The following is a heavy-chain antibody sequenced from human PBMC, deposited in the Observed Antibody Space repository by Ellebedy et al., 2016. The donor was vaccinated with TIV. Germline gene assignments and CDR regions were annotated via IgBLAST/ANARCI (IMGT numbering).Heavy chain of an antibody. CDR3: ATGGEFCGGDCYPD. CDR2: LTLSGGDT. D-gene: IGHD2-21*02. CDR1: GFTFSSKA. J-gene: IGHJ4*02. Sequence: PGGSLRLSCAVSGFTFSSKAMSWVRQAPGKGLEWVSTLTLSGGDTYYADSVKGRFTISRDNSKTTLYLQMNNLRAEDTALYYCATGGEFCGGDCYPDWGQGTLVIASS. V-gene: IGHV3-23*01.